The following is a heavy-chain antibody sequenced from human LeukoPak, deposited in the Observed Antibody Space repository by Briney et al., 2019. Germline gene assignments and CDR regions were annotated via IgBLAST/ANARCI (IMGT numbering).Heavy chain of an antibody. CDR2: IYYSGST. Sequence: SSETLSLTCTVSGGSISSSSYSWGWIRQPPGKGLEWIGSIYYSGSTYYNPSLKSRVTISVDTSKNQFSLKLSSVTAADTAVYYCARRATIARYYYGMDVWGQGTTVTVSS. CDR3: ARRATIARYYYGMDV. CDR1: GGSISSSSYS. D-gene: IGHD5-12*01. J-gene: IGHJ6*02. V-gene: IGHV4-39*01.